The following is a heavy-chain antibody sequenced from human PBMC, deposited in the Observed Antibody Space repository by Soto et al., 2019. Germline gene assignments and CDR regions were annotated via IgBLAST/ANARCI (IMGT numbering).Heavy chain of an antibody. CDR3: ARQGYSSSPEVQGSKYYYYYGMDV. V-gene: IGHV5-51*01. Sequence: PGESLKISCKGSGYSFTSYWIGWVRQMPGKGLEWMGIIYPGDSDTRYSPSFQGQVTISADKSISTAYLQWSSLKASDTAMYYCARQGYSSSPEVQGSKYYYYYGMDVWGQGTTVTVSS. D-gene: IGHD6-6*01. CDR1: GYSFTSYW. J-gene: IGHJ6*02. CDR2: IYPGDSDT.